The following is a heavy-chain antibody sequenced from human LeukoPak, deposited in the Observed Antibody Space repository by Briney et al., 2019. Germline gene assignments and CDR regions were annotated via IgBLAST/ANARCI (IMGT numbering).Heavy chain of an antibody. Sequence: GGSLRLSCAASGFTFSDYYMSWIRQAPGKGLEWVSYISSSGSTIYYADSVKGRFTISRDNAKNSLYLQMNSLRAEDTAVYYCARALDHDCSSASCYVEYWGQGTLVIVSS. J-gene: IGHJ4*02. D-gene: IGHD2-2*01. CDR1: GFTFSDYY. V-gene: IGHV3-11*04. CDR3: ARALDHDCSSASCYVEY. CDR2: ISSSGSTI.